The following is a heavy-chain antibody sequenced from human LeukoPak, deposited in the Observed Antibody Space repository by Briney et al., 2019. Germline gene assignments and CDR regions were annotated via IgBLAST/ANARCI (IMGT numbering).Heavy chain of an antibody. CDR3: ARESSYAFDI. CDR2: ISSSSSII. Sequence: PGGSLRLSCAASGFTFSSNSMNWVRQAPGEGLEWLSYISSSSSIIHYADSVKGRFTISRDNAKNSLYLQMNSLRDEDTAVYYCARESSYAFDIWGQGTMVTVSS. J-gene: IGHJ3*02. CDR1: GFTFSSNS. D-gene: IGHD3-10*01. V-gene: IGHV3-48*02.